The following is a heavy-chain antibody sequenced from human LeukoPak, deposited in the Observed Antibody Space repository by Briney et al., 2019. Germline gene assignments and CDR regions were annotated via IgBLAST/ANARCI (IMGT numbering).Heavy chain of an antibody. CDR2: IYYSGST. D-gene: IGHD2-2*01. V-gene: IGHV4-59*01. J-gene: IGHJ4*02. CDR3: ARDGGYCSSTSCPGLDY. CDR1: GGSISSYY. Sequence: SETLSLTCTVSGGSISSYYWSWIRQPPGKGLEWIGYIYYSGSTNYNPSLKSRVTISVDTSKSQFSLKLSSVTAADTAVYYCARDGGYCSSTSCPGLDYWGQGTLVTVSS.